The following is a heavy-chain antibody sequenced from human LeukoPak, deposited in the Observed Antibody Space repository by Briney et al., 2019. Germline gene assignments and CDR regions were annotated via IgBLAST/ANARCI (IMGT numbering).Heavy chain of an antibody. Sequence: GGSLRLSCAASGFIFSSYWMSWVRQAPGKGLEWVANIKEDGSEKYTISRDNAKNSLYLRTNSLRAEDTAVYYCARRALRYCSSTSCPAQYYGVDVWGKGTTVTVSS. CDR2: IKEDGSEK. CDR3: ARRALRYCSSTSCPAQYYGVDV. CDR1: GFIFSSYW. D-gene: IGHD2-2*01. V-gene: IGHV3-7*03. J-gene: IGHJ6*04.